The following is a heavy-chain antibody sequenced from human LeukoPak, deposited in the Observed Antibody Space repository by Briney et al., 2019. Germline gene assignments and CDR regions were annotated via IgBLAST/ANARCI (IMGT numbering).Heavy chain of an antibody. CDR1: GFTFSSYA. V-gene: IGHV3-23*01. CDR3: AKGRLGGYYSAFDI. CDR2: ISANGGST. D-gene: IGHD1-26*01. Sequence: GGSLRLSCAASGFTFSSYAMSWVRQAPGKGLEWVSTISANGGSTNYADSVKGRFTISRDNSKNTLSLQLNSLRAEDTAVYYCAKGRLGGYYSAFDIWGQGTMVTVSS. J-gene: IGHJ3*02.